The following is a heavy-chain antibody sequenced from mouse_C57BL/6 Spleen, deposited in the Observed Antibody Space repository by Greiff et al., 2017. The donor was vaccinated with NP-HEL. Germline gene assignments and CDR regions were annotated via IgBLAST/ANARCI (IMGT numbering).Heavy chain of an antibody. D-gene: IGHD4-1*01. CDR3: ARGWEGAY. Sequence: EVQRVESGPGLVKPSQSLSLTCSVTGYSITSGYYWNWIRQFPGNKLEWMGYISYDGSNNYNPSLKNRISITRDTSKNQFFLKLNSVTTEDTATYYCARGWEGAYWGQGTLVTVSA. CDR1: GYSITSGYY. CDR2: ISYDGSN. V-gene: IGHV3-6*01. J-gene: IGHJ3*01.